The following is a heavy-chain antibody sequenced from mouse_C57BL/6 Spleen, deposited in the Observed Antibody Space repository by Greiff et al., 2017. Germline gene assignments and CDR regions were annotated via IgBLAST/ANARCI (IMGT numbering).Heavy chain of an antibody. Sequence: QVQLKQPGAELVKPGASVKLSCKASGYTFTSYWMHWVKQRPGQGLEWIGMIHPNSGSTNYNEKFKSKATLTVNKSSSTAYMQLSSLTSEDSAVYYCARESKYYSNPDYWGQGTTLTVSS. CDR1: GYTFTSYW. V-gene: IGHV1-64*01. CDR3: ARESKYYSNPDY. CDR2: IHPNSGST. J-gene: IGHJ2*01. D-gene: IGHD2-5*01.